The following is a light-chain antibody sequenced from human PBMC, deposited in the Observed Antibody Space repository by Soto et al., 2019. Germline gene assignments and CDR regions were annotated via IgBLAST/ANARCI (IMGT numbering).Light chain of an antibody. CDR2: GVS. CDR1: QSLSSNY. Sequence: EIVLTQSPGTLSLSPGERATLSCRASQSLSSNYLAWYQQKPGQAPRLLIYGVSSRATGVPVSFSGSGSGTAFTLTISRLEPEDFAVYYCQQYVSAPITFGQGTRLEIK. V-gene: IGKV3-20*01. CDR3: QQYVSAPIT. J-gene: IGKJ5*01.